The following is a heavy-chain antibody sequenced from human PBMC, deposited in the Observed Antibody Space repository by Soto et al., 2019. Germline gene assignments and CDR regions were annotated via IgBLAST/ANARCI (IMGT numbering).Heavy chain of an antibody. CDR1: GGSISSSSDY. CDR3: GSSNYDFWSGYRNWFDP. D-gene: IGHD3-3*01. CDR2: IYYSGST. Sequence: SETLSRTCTFSGGSISSSSDYWGWIRQPPGKGLEWIGSIYYSGSTYYNPSLKSRVTISVDTSKNQFSLKLSSVTAADTAVYYCGSSNYDFWSGYRNWFDPWGQGTLVTVSS. J-gene: IGHJ5*02. V-gene: IGHV4-39*01.